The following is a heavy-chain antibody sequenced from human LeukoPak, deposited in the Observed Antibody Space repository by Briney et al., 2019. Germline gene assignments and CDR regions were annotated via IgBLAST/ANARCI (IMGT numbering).Heavy chain of an antibody. CDR3: ARDMGYCTNGVCLEDY. D-gene: IGHD2-8*01. CDR1: GYTFTGYY. V-gene: IGHV1-2*02. CDR2: INPNSGGT. J-gene: IGHJ4*02. Sequence: ASVKVSCKASGYTFTGYYMHWVRQAPGQGLEWMGWINPNSGGTNYAQKFQGRVTMTRDTSISTACMELSRLRSDDTAVYYCARDMGYCTNGVCLEDYWGQGTLVTVSS.